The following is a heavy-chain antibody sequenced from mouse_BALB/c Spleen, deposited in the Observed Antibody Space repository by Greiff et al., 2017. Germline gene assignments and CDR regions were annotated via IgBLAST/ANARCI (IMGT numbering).Heavy chain of an antibody. V-gene: IGHV1-4*01. CDR3: ARWNYYAMDY. Sequence: QVHVKQSGAELARPGASVKMSCKASGYTFTSYTMHWVKQRPGQGLEWIGYINPSSGYTNYNQKFKDKATLTADKSSSTAYMQLSSLTSEDSAVYYCARWNYYAMDYWGQGTSVTVSS. CDR1: GYTFTSYT. J-gene: IGHJ4*01. CDR2: INPSSGYT.